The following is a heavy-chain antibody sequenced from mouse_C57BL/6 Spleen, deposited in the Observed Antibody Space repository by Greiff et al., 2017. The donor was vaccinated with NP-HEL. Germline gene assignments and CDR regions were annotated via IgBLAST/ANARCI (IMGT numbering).Heavy chain of an antibody. CDR1: GYTFTDYY. J-gene: IGHJ1*03. V-gene: IGHV1-26*01. CDR2: INPNNGGT. Sequence: EVQLQQSGPELVKPGASVKISCKASGYTFTDYYMNWVKQSHGKSLEWIGDINPNNGGTSYNQKFKGKATLTVDKSSSTAYMELSSLSSEDSAVFYSAAMGLYDCDRYWYLDVWGKGTTVTVSS. CDR3: AAMGLYDCDRYWYLDV. D-gene: IGHD2-3*01.